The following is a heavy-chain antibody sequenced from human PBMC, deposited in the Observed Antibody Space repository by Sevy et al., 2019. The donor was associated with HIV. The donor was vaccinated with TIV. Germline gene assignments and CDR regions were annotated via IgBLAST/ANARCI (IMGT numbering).Heavy chain of an antibody. CDR1: GDSISSNSAI. Sequence: KQSQTLSLTCDISGDSISSNSAIWNWIRQSPSRGLEWLGRTYYRSKWYSDSAVSVKGRLTVSPDTSKNQFSLRLNFVTPEDTALYFCARSGSGFSAGEFDSWGQGTLVTVSS. CDR3: ARSGSGFSAGEFDS. J-gene: IGHJ4*02. CDR2: TYYRSKWYS. V-gene: IGHV6-1*01. D-gene: IGHD3-3*01.